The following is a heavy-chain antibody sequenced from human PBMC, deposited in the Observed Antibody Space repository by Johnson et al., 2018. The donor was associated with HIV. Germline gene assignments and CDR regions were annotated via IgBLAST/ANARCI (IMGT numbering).Heavy chain of an antibody. D-gene: IGHD1-14*01. V-gene: IGHV3-30-3*01. Sequence: QVQLVESGGGVVQPGRSLRLSCAASGITFSDYAMHWVRQAPGKGLEWVAVISYDGSNKYYADSVKGRFTISRDNSKNTLYLQMNSLRAEDTAVYYCARAGPGGFDAFDIWGQGTMVTVSS. CDR2: ISYDGSNK. CDR3: ARAGPGGFDAFDI. J-gene: IGHJ3*02. CDR1: GITFSDYA.